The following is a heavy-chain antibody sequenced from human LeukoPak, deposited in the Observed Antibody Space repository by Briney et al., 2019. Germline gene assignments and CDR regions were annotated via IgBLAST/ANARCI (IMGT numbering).Heavy chain of an antibody. CDR2: ISYDGSNK. CDR1: GFTFSTYG. V-gene: IGHV3-30*03. J-gene: IGHJ4*02. D-gene: IGHD3-22*01. Sequence: GGSLRLSCAASGFTFSTYGMHWVRQAPGKGLEWVAVISYDGSNKYYADSVKGRFTISRDDSKNTLYLQMNSLRAEDTAVYYCAATWRSGYDGPFDYWGQGTLVTVSS. CDR3: AATWRSGYDGPFDY.